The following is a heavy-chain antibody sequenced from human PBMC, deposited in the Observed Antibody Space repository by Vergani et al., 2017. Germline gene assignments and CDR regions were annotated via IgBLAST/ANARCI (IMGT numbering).Heavy chain of an antibody. V-gene: IGHV3-15*01. CDR3: TTGKGGLYY. CDR2: IKRQTDGGAT. Sequence: EVQLVESGGGLVKPGGSLRLSCAASGFTFSNAWMSWVRQAPGKGLEWVGRIKRQTDGGATDYAAPVRGRFTISRDDSKNTLYLQMNSLKSEDTAVYYCTTGKGGLYYWGQGTLVTVSA. CDR1: GFTFSNAW. D-gene: IGHD2-15*01. J-gene: IGHJ4*02.